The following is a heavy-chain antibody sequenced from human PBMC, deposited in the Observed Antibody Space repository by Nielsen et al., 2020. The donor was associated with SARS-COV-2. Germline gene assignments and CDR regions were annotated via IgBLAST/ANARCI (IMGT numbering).Heavy chain of an antibody. CDR1: GDSISSGGYY. V-gene: IGHV4-31*03. CDR3: ARGRYFDSYYMDV. Sequence: SETLSLTCTVSGDSISSGGYYWNWVRQHPGQGLEWIGHIHYSGTTNYNPSLESRATISVDTSKSRFSLTLSSVTAADTAVYYCARGRYFDSYYMDVWGEGTTVTVSS. J-gene: IGHJ6*03. CDR2: IHYSGTT. D-gene: IGHD3-9*01.